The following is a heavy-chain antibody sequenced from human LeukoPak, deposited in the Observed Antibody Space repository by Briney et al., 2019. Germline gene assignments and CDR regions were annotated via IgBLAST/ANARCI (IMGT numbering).Heavy chain of an antibody. V-gene: IGHV3-53*01. J-gene: IGHJ4*02. CDR2: ITGGGGIT. Sequence: GGSLGLSCAASGFNVSNNYMNWVRQAPGQGLEWVSTITGGGGITYYADSVKGRFTISRDNSKNTLSLQMSNLRAEDTAVYYCARETTTYDFWGQGTLVTVSS. CDR1: GFNVSNNY. D-gene: IGHD4-17*01. CDR3: ARETTTYDF.